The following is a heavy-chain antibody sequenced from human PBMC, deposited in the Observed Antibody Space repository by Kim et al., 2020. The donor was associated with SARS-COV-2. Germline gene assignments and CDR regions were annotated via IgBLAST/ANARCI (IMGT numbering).Heavy chain of an antibody. J-gene: IGHJ6*02. CDR1: GGSISSSNW. CDR2: IYHSGST. V-gene: IGHV4-4*02. CDR3: ARKPAYYDDYAYYHYGMDV. Sequence: SETLSLTCAVSGGSISSSNWWSWVRQPPGKGLQWIGEIYHSGSTNYNPSLKSRVTISVDKSKNQFSLKLSSVTAADTAVYFCARKPAYYDDYAYYHYGMDVWGQGTTVTVSS. D-gene: IGHD4-17*01.